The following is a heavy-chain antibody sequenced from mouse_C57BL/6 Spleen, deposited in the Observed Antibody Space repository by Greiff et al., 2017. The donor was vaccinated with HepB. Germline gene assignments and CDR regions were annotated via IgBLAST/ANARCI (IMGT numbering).Heavy chain of an antibody. CDR3: ASTYSNSMDY. D-gene: IGHD2-5*01. V-gene: IGHV1-55*01. Sequence: QVQLQQPGAELVKPGASVKMSCKASGYTFTSYWITWVKQRPGQGLEWIGDIYPGSGSTTYNEKFKSKATLTVDTSSSTAYMPLSNLTSEDSAVYYWASTYSNSMDYWGQGTSVTVSS. CDR1: GYTFTSYW. J-gene: IGHJ4*01. CDR2: IYPGSGST.